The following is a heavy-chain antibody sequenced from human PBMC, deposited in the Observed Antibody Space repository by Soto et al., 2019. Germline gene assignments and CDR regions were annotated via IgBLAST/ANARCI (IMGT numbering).Heavy chain of an antibody. V-gene: IGHV3-7*01. CDR2: TKPDGSGK. CDR3: VAWGTSTSNP. D-gene: IGHD3-16*01. J-gene: IGHJ5*02. Sequence: GGSLRLSCAASGFIFNTHWMSWVRQAPEKGLEWVAHTKPDGSGKYYVDSAKGRFTISRDNTRNSLYLQMNSLRADDTALYYCVAWGTSTSNPWGQGTLVTVSS. CDR1: GFIFNTHW.